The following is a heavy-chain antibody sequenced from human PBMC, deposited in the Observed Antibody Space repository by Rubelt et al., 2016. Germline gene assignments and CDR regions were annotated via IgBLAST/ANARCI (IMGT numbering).Heavy chain of an antibody. V-gene: IGHV4-39*07. CDR3: ARVDETTVTPNYGMDV. CDR1: GGSIRSSDFY. D-gene: IGHD4-11*01. CDR2: IYYSGTP. Sequence: QLQESGPGLVKPSGTLSLTCTVSGGSIRSSDFYWGWIRQPPGKGLEWIGSIYYSGTPYYNSSLRSRVTISIDTSKNQFSLNRSAVTAADTAVYYCARVDETTVTPNYGMDVWGQGTTVTVSS. J-gene: IGHJ6*02.